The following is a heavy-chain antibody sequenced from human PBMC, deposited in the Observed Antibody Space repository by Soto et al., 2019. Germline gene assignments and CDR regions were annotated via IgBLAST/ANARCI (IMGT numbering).Heavy chain of an antibody. Sequence: QVQLVQSGAEVKKPGSSVKVSCQASGGTFSSYAISWVRQAPGQGLEWMGGIIPIFGTANYAQKFQGRVTITADESTSTAYMELSSLRSEATAVYYCARGIVVGPYYYYGMDVWGQGTTVTVSS. CDR1: GGTFSSYA. CDR2: IIPIFGTA. D-gene: IGHD3-22*01. CDR3: ARGIVVGPYYYYGMDV. V-gene: IGHV1-69*01. J-gene: IGHJ6*02.